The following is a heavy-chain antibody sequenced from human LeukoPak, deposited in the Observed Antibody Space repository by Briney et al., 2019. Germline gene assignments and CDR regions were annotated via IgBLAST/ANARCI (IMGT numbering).Heavy chain of an antibody. CDR3: AMGYNYDYSLDV. CDR2: INHSGST. D-gene: IGHD1-1*01. CDR1: GGSFSGYY. J-gene: IGHJ6*02. Sequence: PSETLSLTCAVYGGSFSGYYWSWIRQPPGKGLEWIGEINHSGSTNYNPSLKSRVTISVDTSKNQSSLKLSSVTAADTAVYYCAMGYNYDYSLDVWDQGTTVTVSS. V-gene: IGHV4-34*01.